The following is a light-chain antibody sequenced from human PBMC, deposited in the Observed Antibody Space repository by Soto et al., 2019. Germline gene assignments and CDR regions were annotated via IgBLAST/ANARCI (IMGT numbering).Light chain of an antibody. CDR2: WAS. Sequence: DFVMTQSPDSLAVSLGERATINCKSSQSVLFGSNNYLAWYQQKSGQPPKLLINWASTRESGVPDRFSGSGSGKDFTLTISSLQAEDVAVYYCQRYYGTPLTFGGGTKVEIK. CDR1: QSVLFGSNNY. J-gene: IGKJ4*01. CDR3: QRYYGTPLT. V-gene: IGKV4-1*01.